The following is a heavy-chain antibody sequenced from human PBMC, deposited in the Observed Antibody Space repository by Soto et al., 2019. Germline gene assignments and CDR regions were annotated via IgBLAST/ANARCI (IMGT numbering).Heavy chain of an antibody. D-gene: IGHD2-2*01. CDR3: AREDSIIIPAVSDF. CDR2: VSKSDYT. V-gene: IGHV3-21*01. J-gene: IGHJ4*02. CDR1: GFPFNNYG. Sequence: GGSLRLSGTVSGFPFNNYGINWVRQAPVKVLEWFSSVSKSDYTYYTDAVQGRFTISRDNAKYLVALKIHTVRVEDTGVYSCAREDSIIIPAVSDFCGQGTLVTVSS.